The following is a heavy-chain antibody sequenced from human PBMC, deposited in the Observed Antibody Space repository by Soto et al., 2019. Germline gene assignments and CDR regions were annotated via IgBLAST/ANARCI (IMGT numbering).Heavy chain of an antibody. CDR3: ARDPRGPPLGYFDL. V-gene: IGHV1-46*01. CDR2: INPVTGST. J-gene: IGHJ2*01. D-gene: IGHD2-15*01. Sequence: QVQLVQSGAEVRKPGASVTLSCKASGYTFTSYYIDWVRQAPGQGLEWMGVINPVTGSTMYAQKFQGRVTMTRDTSTSTVYMDLSSLRSEDTATFYCARDPRGPPLGYFDLWGRGTLGSVSS. CDR1: GYTFTSYY.